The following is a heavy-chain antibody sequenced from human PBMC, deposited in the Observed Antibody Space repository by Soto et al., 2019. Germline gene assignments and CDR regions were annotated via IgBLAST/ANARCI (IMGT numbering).Heavy chain of an antibody. J-gene: IGHJ6*02. V-gene: IGHV4-59*01. CDR2: FYYTGST. Sequence: QVQLQESGPGLVKPSETLSLTCTVSGGSISSNFWSWIRQPPRKGLEWIGNFYYTGSTNYNASLKSRVTISVDTSKNQFSLKLSSVTAADTAVYYCARFQRTVTAYYYYYDMDVWGQGTTVTVSS. D-gene: IGHD2-21*02. CDR3: ARFQRTVTAYYYYYDMDV. CDR1: GGSISSNF.